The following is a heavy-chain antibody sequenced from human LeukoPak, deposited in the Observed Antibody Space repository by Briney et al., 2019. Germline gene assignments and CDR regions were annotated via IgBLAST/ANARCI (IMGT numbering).Heavy chain of an antibody. D-gene: IGHD3-22*01. CDR3: ATYDNTGYYFAY. V-gene: IGHV4-38-2*02. J-gene: IGHJ4*02. CDR1: GYSISSGYY. Sequence: PSETLSLTCTVSGYSISSGYYWGWIRQPPGKGLEWIGSIYHTGSTYRNASLESRVSISIDTSKNQFSLKLSSVTAADTALYYCATYDNTGYYFAYWGQGSLVTVSS. CDR2: IYHTGST.